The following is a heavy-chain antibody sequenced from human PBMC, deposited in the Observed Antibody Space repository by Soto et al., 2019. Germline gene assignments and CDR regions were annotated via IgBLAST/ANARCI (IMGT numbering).Heavy chain of an antibody. Sequence: GGSLRRSCAASGFTFSSYAMSWVRQAPGKGLEWVSAISGTVGNTYYAESVKGRFTISRDTSKNTVYLQMNSLRAEDTAIYYCAKGTMGAPFYYFDYWGQGTLVTVSS. J-gene: IGHJ4*02. CDR3: AKGTMGAPFYYFDY. CDR2: ISGTVGNT. V-gene: IGHV3-23*01. CDR1: GFTFSSYA. D-gene: IGHD1-26*01.